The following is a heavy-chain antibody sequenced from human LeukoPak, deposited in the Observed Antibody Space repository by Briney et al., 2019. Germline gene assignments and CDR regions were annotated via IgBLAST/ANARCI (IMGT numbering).Heavy chain of an antibody. V-gene: IGHV4-59*08. CDR2: IYYSGST. J-gene: IGHJ4*02. D-gene: IGHD2-2*01. Sequence: SETLSLTCTVSGGSISSYYWSWIRQPPGKGLEWIGYIYYSGSTNYNPSLKSRVTISVDTSKNQFSLKLSSVTAADTAVHYCARGVIVVVPAATDYYFDYWGQGTLVTVSS. CDR1: GGSISSYY. CDR3: ARGVIVVVPAATDYYFDY.